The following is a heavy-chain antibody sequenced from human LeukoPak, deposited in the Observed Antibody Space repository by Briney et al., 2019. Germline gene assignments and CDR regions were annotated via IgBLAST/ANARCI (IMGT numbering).Heavy chain of an antibody. CDR2: IYSGGST. CDR1: GFTVSRNY. V-gene: IGHV3-53*01. D-gene: IGHD1-14*01. Sequence: PGGSLRLSCAVSGFTVSRNYMSWVRQAPGKGLEWVSVIYSGGSTDYADSVKGRFTISRDNSKNTVYLQMNSLRAEDTAVYYCARGGPDFDYWGQGTLVTVSS. CDR3: ARGGPDFDY. J-gene: IGHJ4*02.